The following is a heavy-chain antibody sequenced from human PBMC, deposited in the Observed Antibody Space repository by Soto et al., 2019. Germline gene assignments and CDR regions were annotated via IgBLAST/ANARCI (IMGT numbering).Heavy chain of an antibody. CDR3: ARGSWDDVTGHYYMDV. J-gene: IGHJ6*03. CDR1: GGTFSSYA. CDR2: IIPIFGTA. D-gene: IGHD1-1*01. Sequence: SVKVSCKASGGTFSSYAISWVRQAPGQGLEWMGRIIPIFGTANYSQKFQGRVTITADTSKNQFSLQLNSVTPEDTAVYYCARGSWDDVTGHYYMDVWGKGTTVTVSS. V-gene: IGHV1-69*06.